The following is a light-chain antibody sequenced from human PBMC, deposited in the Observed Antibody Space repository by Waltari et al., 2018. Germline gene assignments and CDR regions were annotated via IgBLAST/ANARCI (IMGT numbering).Light chain of an antibody. CDR3: QQSYNTPRT. CDR2: ADF. V-gene: IGKV4-1*01. Sequence: DIVMTQSPDSLAVSLGERATINCESSRRVLDYSNNRNRLAWYQQKPGKAPKLLIYADFTLHRGVPSRFSGSGSGTDFALTISSLQPEDFATYYCQQSYNTPRTFGQGTKLEIK. CDR1: RRVLDYSNNRNR. J-gene: IGKJ2*01.